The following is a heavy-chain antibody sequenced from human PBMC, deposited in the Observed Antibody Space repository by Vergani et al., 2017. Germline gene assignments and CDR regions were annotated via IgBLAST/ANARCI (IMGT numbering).Heavy chain of an antibody. D-gene: IGHD4-23*01. CDR1: GFTFSSYS. CDR2: ISYDGSNK. CDR3: AKDLPSGTYGGDWLAP. J-gene: IGHJ5*02. Sequence: VQLVESGGGLVQPGGSLRLSCAASGFTFSSYSMNWVRQAPGKGLEWVAVISYDGSNKYYADSVKGRFTISRDTSKNTLYLQMNSLRAEDTAVYYCAKDLPSGTYGGDWLAPWGQGTLVTVSS. V-gene: IGHV3-30*18.